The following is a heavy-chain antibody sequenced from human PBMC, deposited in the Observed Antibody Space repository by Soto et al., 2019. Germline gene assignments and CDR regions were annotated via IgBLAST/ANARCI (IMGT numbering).Heavy chain of an antibody. V-gene: IGHV4-39*01. J-gene: IGHJ4*02. Sequence: LSETLSLTCTVSGGSISSSSYYWGWIRQPPGKGLEWIGSIYYSGSTYYNPSLKSRVTISVDTSKNQFSLKLSSVTAADTAVYYCARQDIVVVVAATTYFDYWGQGTLVTVSS. CDR2: IYYSGST. CDR1: GGSISSSSYY. D-gene: IGHD2-15*01. CDR3: ARQDIVVVVAATTYFDY.